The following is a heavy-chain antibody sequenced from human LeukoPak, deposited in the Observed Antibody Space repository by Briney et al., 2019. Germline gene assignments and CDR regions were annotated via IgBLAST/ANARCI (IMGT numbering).Heavy chain of an antibody. Sequence: PGGSLRLSCAASGFTFSNYGMSWVRQAPGKGLEWVSAISGSYTTYYADSVRGRFTISRDNSKNTLYMQLNSLRAEDTAVYYCARAGVDTSGYYYQGFDYWGQGTLVTVSS. CDR1: GFTFSNYG. CDR2: ISGSYTT. J-gene: IGHJ4*02. D-gene: IGHD3-3*01. CDR3: ARAGVDTSGYYYQGFDY. V-gene: IGHV3-23*01.